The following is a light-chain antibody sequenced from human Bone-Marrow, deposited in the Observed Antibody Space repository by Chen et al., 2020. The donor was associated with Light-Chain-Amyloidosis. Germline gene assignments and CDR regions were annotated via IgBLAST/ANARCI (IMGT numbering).Light chain of an antibody. CDR1: SSDVGGDNH. CDR2: EVT. Sequence: QSALTQPASVSGSPGQSITISCTGTSSDVGGDNHVSWYQQHPDKAPTLMIYEVTNRPSWVPDRYSGSKSDNTASQTVSGLQTEDEADYFCSSYTITNPLVFGSGTSVTVL. V-gene: IGLV2-14*01. J-gene: IGLJ1*01. CDR3: SSYTITNPLV.